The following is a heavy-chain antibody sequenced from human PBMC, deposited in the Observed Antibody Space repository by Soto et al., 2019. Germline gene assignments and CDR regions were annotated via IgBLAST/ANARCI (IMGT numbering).Heavy chain of an antibody. CDR1: GFTFSSYA. CDR3: AKDHTVVIRDAFDI. D-gene: IGHD3-22*01. J-gene: IGHJ3*02. CDR2: ISDSGTGK. Sequence: EVQILESGGGLVQPGGSLRLSCAASGFTFSSYAMYWVRQAPGKGLAWVSGISDSGTGKYYADAVKGRFTISRDNSKNTVYLQMKSLRDEDTAVYYCAKDHTVVIRDAFDIWGQGTMVNVSS. V-gene: IGHV3-23*01.